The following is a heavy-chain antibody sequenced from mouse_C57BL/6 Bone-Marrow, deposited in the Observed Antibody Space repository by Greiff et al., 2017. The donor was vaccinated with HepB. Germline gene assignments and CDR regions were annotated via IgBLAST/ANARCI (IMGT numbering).Heavy chain of an antibody. CDR2: IDPSDSET. V-gene: IGHV1-52*01. CDR3: ARWGDPIVTHWYFDV. CDR1: GYTFTSYW. Sequence: QVQLQQPGAELVRPGSSVKLSCKASGYTFTSYWMHWVKQRPIQGLEWIGNIDPSDSETHYNQKFKDKATLTVDKSSSTAYMQLSSLTSEDSAVYYSARWGDPIVTHWYFDVWGTGTTVTVSS. J-gene: IGHJ1*03. D-gene: IGHD2-5*01.